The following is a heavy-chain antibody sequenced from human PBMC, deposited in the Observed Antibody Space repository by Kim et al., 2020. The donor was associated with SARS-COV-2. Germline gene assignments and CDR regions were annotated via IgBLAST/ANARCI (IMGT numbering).Heavy chain of an antibody. CDR3: SASDY. Sequence: SDSGGRAHYADSVKSRFTISRDNSKNTLYLQLNSLRAEDTAVYYCSASDYWGQGTLVTVSS. CDR2: SDSGGRA. V-gene: IGHV3-23*01. J-gene: IGHJ4*02.